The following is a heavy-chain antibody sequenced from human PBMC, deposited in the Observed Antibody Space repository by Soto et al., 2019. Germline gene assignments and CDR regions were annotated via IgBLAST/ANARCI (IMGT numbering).Heavy chain of an antibody. Sequence: QVQLQESGPGLVKPSQTLSLTCTVSGGSISSGGYYWSWIRQHPGKGLEWIGYIYYSGSTYYNPSLKSRVTRSVDTSKNQFSLKLSSVTAADTAVYYCARGALGYCSGGSCYSGYYYYYGMDVWGQGTTVTVSS. CDR2: IYYSGST. CDR3: ARGALGYCSGGSCYSGYYYYYGMDV. D-gene: IGHD2-15*01. CDR1: GGSISSGGYY. V-gene: IGHV4-31*03. J-gene: IGHJ6*02.